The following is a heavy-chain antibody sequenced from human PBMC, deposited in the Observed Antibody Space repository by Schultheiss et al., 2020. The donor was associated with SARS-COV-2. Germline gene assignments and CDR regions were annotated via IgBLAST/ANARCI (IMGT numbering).Heavy chain of an antibody. J-gene: IGHJ6*03. CDR3: AAYCSSTSCHQPFYYYMDV. CDR1: GYTFTGYY. V-gene: IGHV1-2*02. Sequence: GGSLRLSCKASGYTFTGYYMHWVRQAPGQGLEWMGWINPNSGGTNYAQKFQGRVTMTRDTSISTAYMELSRLRSDDTAVYYCAAYCSSTSCHQPFYYYMDVWGKGTTVTVSS. D-gene: IGHD2-2*01. CDR2: INPNSGGT.